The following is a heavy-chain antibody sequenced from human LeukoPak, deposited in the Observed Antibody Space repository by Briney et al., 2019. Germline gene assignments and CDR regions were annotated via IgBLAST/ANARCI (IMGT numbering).Heavy chain of an antibody. Sequence: ASVKVSCKASGYTFTDSNIHWMRRAPGQGLEWLGWLNPKTGGTTYAQKFQGRVTMTRDTSINTAYMELSSLRSDDTAVYYCARVEYNNGRDYWGQGTLVTVSS. CDR2: LNPKTGGT. CDR3: ARVEYNNGRDY. J-gene: IGHJ4*01. V-gene: IGHV1-2*02. D-gene: IGHD2-8*01. CDR1: GYTFTDSN.